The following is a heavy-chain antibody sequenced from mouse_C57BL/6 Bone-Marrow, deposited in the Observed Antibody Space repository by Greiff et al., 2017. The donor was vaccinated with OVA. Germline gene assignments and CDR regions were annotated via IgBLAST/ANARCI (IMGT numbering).Heavy chain of an antibody. V-gene: IGHV1-5*01. Sequence: VQLKQSGAVLARPGASVKMSCKASGYTFTSYWMHWVTQSPGQGLEWIGAIYPGDSDTSYTQKFKGTAKLTAVTSSSTAYMELSSLTNEDSAVYYCTRNYGSSSCFAYWGQGTLVTVSA. J-gene: IGHJ3*01. D-gene: IGHD1-1*01. CDR1: GYTFTSYW. CDR2: IYPGDSDT. CDR3: TRNYGSSSCFAY.